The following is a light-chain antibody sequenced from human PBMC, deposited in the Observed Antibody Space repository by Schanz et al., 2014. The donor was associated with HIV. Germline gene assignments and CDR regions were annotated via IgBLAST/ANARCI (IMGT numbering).Light chain of an antibody. V-gene: IGKV3-20*01. CDR3: QQYNNWPPYT. Sequence: ETVLTQSPGPLSLSPGERATLSCRASQSVSRNYLAWYQQKPSQAPRLLIYAASSRATGIPDRFSGSGSGTDFTLIISRLEPEDFAVYYCQQYNNWPPYTFGQGTKLEIK. J-gene: IGKJ2*01. CDR2: AAS. CDR1: QSVSRNY.